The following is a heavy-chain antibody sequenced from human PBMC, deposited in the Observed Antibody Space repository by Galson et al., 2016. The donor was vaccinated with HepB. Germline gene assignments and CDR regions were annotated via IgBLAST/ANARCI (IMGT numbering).Heavy chain of an antibody. Sequence: SLRLSCAASGFTFSDFYMSWIRQAPGKGLEWVSYISGSGPYTNYADSVKGRFTISRDNAKNSLYLQMNGLRAEDTAVYYCARAGFLEWLLSGGMDVWGQGTTVTVSS. CDR2: ISGSGPYT. D-gene: IGHD3-3*01. CDR1: GFTFSDFY. CDR3: ARAGFLEWLLSGGMDV. J-gene: IGHJ6*02. V-gene: IGHV3-11*06.